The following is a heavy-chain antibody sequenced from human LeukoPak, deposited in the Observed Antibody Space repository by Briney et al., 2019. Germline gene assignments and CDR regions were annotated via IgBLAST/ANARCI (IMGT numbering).Heavy chain of an antibody. CDR1: GGALNSHY. CDR3: ATLRGSATAVFDS. V-gene: IGHV4-59*08. CDR2: IHYSGRT. D-gene: IGHD2-21*02. J-gene: IGHJ4*02. Sequence: SETLSLTCSISGGALNSHYWSWIRQSPGKGLEWIAYIHYSGRTDYSPSHKSRVAISLDTSKTQVSLTMISVTAADSAVYYCATLRGSATAVFDSWGLGTRVTVYS.